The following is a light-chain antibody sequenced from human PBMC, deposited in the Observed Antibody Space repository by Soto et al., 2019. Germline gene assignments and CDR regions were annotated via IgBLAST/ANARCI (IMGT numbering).Light chain of an antibody. V-gene: IGKV3-15*01. J-gene: IGKJ4*01. CDR3: QQYNSWPLT. Sequence: EIVMTQSPDTLSMSPGERATLSCRASQSVSSNLAWYQQKPGQAPRLLIYGASSRAPDIPDRFSGSGSGTEFTLAISSLQSADFTVYYCQQYNSWPLTFGGGPNIEIK. CDR1: QSVSSN. CDR2: GAS.